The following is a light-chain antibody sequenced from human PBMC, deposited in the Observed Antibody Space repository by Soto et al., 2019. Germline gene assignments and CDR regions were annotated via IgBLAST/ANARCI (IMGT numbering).Light chain of an antibody. Sequence: QSVLTQPASMSVSPGQSITVSCTGTTNDIGDYNYVSWYQQHPGKAPKLIIYEVSKRPSGVSNRFSGSKSGNTASLTISGLQAEDESDYYCSSYTSSGTLYVFGTGTKVTVL. CDR3: SSYTSSGTLYV. J-gene: IGLJ1*01. CDR1: TNDIGDYNY. CDR2: EVS. V-gene: IGLV2-14*01.